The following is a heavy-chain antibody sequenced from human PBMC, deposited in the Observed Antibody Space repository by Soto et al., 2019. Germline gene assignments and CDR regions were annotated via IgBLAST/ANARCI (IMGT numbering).Heavy chain of an antibody. CDR3: ARDRDTVTTTHFYYYYGMDV. Sequence: GASVKVSCKASGYTFTSYGISCVRQAPGQGLEWMGWISAYNGNTNYAQKLQGRVTMTTDTSTSTAYMELRSLRSDDTAVYYCARDRDTVTTTHFYYYYGMDVWGQGTTVTVSS. D-gene: IGHD4-17*01. J-gene: IGHJ6*02. V-gene: IGHV1-18*04. CDR2: ISAYNGNT. CDR1: GYTFTSYG.